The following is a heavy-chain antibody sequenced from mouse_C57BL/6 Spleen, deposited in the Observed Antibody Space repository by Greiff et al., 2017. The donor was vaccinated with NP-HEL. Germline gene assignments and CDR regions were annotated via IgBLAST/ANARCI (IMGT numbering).Heavy chain of an antibody. V-gene: IGHV5-4*01. D-gene: IGHD1-3*01. CDR1: GFTFSSYA. CDR3: ARVLSKGYAMDY. Sequence: EVHLVESGGGLVKPGGSLKLSCAASGFTFSSYAMSWVRQTPEKRLGWVATISDGGSYTYYPDNVKGRFTISRDNAKNNLYLQMSQLKSEEAAMYYCARVLSKGYAMDYWGQGTSVTVSS. CDR2: ISDGGSYT. J-gene: IGHJ4*01.